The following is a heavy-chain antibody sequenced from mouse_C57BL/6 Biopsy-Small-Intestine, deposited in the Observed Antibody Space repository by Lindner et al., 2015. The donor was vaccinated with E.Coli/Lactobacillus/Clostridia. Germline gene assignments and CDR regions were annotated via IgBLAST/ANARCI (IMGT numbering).Heavy chain of an antibody. CDR3: ARGEGFAY. Sequence: VQLQESGGDSVKPGGSLKLSCAASGFTFSTYGMSWARQTPDKRLEWVATIGRGGDYTYYPDSVEGRFTISRDNANNTLYLQMSSLKSEDTAMYYCARGEGFAYWGQGTLVTVSA. V-gene: IGHV5-6*01. CDR2: IGRGGDYT. J-gene: IGHJ3*01. CDR1: GFTFSTYG.